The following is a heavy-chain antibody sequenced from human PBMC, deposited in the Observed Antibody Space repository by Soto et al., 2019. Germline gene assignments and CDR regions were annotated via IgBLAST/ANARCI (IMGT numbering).Heavy chain of an antibody. CDR3: ARGSRFAGLSWFDP. D-gene: IGHD3-3*01. V-gene: IGHV6-1*01. CDR1: GDSVSSNSAA. CDR2: TYYRSKWYN. J-gene: IGHJ5*02. Sequence: TLSLTCAISGDSVSSNSAAWNWIRQSPSRGLEWLGRTYYRSKWYNDYAVSVKSRITINPDTSKNQFSLQLNSVTPEDTAVYYCARGSRFAGLSWFDPWGQGTLVTVSS.